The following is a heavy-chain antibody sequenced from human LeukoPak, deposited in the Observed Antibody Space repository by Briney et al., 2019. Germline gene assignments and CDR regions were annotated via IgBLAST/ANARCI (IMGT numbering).Heavy chain of an antibody. CDR2: INAGNGNT. CDR3: ARDSVRGLNWFDP. D-gene: IGHD3-10*02. V-gene: IGHV1-3*01. Sequence: GASVKVSCKASGYTFTSYAMHWVRQAPGQRLERMGWINAGNGNTKYSQKFQGRVTIARDTSASTAYMELSSLRSEDTAVYYCARDSVRGLNWFDPWGQGTLVTVSS. CDR1: GYTFTSYA. J-gene: IGHJ5*02.